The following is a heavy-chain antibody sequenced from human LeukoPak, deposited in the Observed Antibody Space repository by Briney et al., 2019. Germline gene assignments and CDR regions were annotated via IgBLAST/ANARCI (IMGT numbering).Heavy chain of an antibody. CDR3: ARDGDYCSGGSCYGGWFDP. V-gene: IGHV4-4*07. D-gene: IGHD2-15*01. Sequence: SETLSLTCTVSGGSISSYYWSWIRQPAGKGLEWIGRIYTSGSTNYNPSLKSRVTMSVDTSKNQFSLKLSSVTAADTAVYYCARDGDYCSGGSCYGGWFDPWGQGTLVTVSS. J-gene: IGHJ5*02. CDR2: IYTSGST. CDR1: GGSISSYY.